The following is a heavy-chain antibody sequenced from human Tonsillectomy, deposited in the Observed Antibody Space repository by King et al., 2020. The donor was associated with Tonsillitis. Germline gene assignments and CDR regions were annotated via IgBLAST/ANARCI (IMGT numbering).Heavy chain of an antibody. CDR1: GFTFSSLA. CDR3: VTASAVAFDY. Sequence: VQLVESGGGVVQPGRSLRLSCAASGFTFSSLAMYWVRQAPNKGLEWVTLKAYDGRKKYADSVKGRFTVSRDNSNNTLSLQMTSLRPDDTAVYYCVTASAVAFDYWGQGALVIVSS. J-gene: IGHJ4*02. V-gene: IGHV3-30*04. CDR2: KAYDGRKK. D-gene: IGHD2-2*01.